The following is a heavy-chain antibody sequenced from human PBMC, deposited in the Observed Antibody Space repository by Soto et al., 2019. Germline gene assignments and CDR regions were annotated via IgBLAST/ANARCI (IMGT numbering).Heavy chain of an antibody. CDR1: ADSVSSANYY. CDR2: IYYTGST. CDR3: ARDHCVGGNCFSIYYGMDV. Sequence: PSETLSLTWTVSADSVSSANYYWTWIRQPPGKGLEWIGNIYYTGSTNYNPSLKTRVTISLNTSKMQLSLKLRSVTAADAAVYYCARDHCVGGNCFSIYYGMDVWRQGTTFTVSS. V-gene: IGHV4-61*01. J-gene: IGHJ6*02. D-gene: IGHD2-15*01.